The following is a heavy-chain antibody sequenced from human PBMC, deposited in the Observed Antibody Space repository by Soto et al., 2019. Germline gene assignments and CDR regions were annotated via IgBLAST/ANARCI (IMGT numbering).Heavy chain of an antibody. CDR1: GGTFSSYA. CDR2: IIPIFGTA. J-gene: IGHJ4*02. CDR3: ARERYSGYDLGSFDY. V-gene: IGHV1-69*13. Sequence: SVKVSCKASGGTFSSYAISWVRQAPGQGLEWMGGIIPIFGTANYAQKFQGRVTITVDESASTAYMELSSLRSEDTAVYYCARERYSGYDLGSFDYWGQGTLVTVSS. D-gene: IGHD5-12*01.